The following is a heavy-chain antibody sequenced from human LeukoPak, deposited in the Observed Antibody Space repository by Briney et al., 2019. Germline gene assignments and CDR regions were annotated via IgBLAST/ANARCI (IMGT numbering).Heavy chain of an antibody. CDR1: GYTFTSYG. Sequence: ASVKVSCKASGYTFTSYGISWVRQAPGQGLEWMGWISAYSGNTNYAQKLQGRVTMTTDTSTSTAYMELRSLRSDDTAVYYCARRRRVNLDTAMVAFWWFDPWGQGTLVTVSS. V-gene: IGHV1-18*01. D-gene: IGHD5-18*01. CDR3: ARRRRVNLDTAMVAFWWFDP. CDR2: ISAYSGNT. J-gene: IGHJ5*02.